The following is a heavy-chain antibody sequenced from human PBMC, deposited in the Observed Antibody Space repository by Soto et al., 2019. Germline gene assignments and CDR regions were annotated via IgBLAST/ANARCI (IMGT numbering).Heavy chain of an antibody. D-gene: IGHD3-22*01. CDR1: GFTFSSYG. CDR2: ISYDGSNK. CDR3: AKDPGRGDSSGYYYYFDY. J-gene: IGHJ4*02. Sequence: GGSLRLSCAASGFTFSSYGMHWVRQAPGKGLEWVAVISYDGSNKYYADSVKGRFTISRDNSKNTLYLQMNSLRAEDTAVYYCAKDPGRGDSSGYYYYFDYWGQGTLVTVSS. V-gene: IGHV3-30*18.